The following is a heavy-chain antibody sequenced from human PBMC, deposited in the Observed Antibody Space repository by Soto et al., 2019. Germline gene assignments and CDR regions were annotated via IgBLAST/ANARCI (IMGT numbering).Heavy chain of an antibody. V-gene: IGHV3-53*01. Sequence: GGSLRLSCAASGLTVSGKKYVAWVRQAPGKGLEWVSALYDVDDSFYADSVKGRFTTSSDSSKTTVYLQMNGLRPDDTAVYYCATWHEREHAYDVWGQGTTVTVSS. J-gene: IGHJ3*01. CDR2: LYDVDDS. CDR1: GLTVSGKKY. D-gene: IGHD1-1*01. CDR3: ATWHEREHAYDV.